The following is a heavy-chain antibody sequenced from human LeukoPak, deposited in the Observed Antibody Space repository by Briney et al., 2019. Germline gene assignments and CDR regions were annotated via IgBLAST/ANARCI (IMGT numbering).Heavy chain of an antibody. J-gene: IGHJ4*02. V-gene: IGHV3-74*01. CDR2: INGDGTRT. CDR3: ARHVRFEGVDY. CDR1: GFTFSGYW. Sequence: PGGSLRLSCAASGFTFSGYWMHWVRHAPGKGLMWVSRINGDGTRTTYADSVKGRFTISRDNAKNSLFLQMNSLRAEDTAVYYCARHVRFEGVDYWGQGTLVTVSS. D-gene: IGHD3-16*01.